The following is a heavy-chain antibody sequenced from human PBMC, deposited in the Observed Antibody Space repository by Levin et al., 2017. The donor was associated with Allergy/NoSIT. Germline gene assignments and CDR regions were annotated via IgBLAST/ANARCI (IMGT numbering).Heavy chain of an antibody. J-gene: IGHJ5*02. CDR3: AKEVGYCSTNVPLSNWFDP. V-gene: IGHV3-30*18. CDR2: ISCDASHQ. CDR1: GFTFSTYG. D-gene: IGHD2-2*01. Sequence: GESLKISCATSGFTFSTYGMHWVRQAPGKGLEWVAVISCDASHQYYGDSVKGRFTISRDNSKNTVFLQMNSLRAEDTAMYYCAKEVGYCSTNVPLSNWFDPWGQGILVTVSS.